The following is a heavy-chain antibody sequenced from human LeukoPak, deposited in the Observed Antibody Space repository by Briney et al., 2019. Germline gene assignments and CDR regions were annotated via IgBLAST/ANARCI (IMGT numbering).Heavy chain of an antibody. D-gene: IGHD1-1*01. J-gene: IGHJ4*02. CDR2: ISYTVTT. CDR3: ARVGDWNGSVY. Sequence: SETLSLTCTVSGGSISTYYWSWIRQPPGKGLEWIGYISYTVTTNYNPSLKSRVTISVDTSKNQFSLKLSSVTAADTAVYYCARVGDWNGSVYWGQGTLVTVSS. CDR1: GGSISTYY. V-gene: IGHV4-59*01.